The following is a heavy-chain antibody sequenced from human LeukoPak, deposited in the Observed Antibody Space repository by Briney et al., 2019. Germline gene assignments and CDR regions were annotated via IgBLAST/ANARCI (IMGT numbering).Heavy chain of an antibody. CDR3: ARQPYSWYSYFDY. V-gene: IGHV4-34*01. CDR2: INHSGST. CDR1: GGSFSGYY. D-gene: IGHD2-15*01. J-gene: IGHJ4*02. Sequence: PSETLSLTCAVYGGSFSGYYWSWIRQPPGKGLEWIGEINHSGSTNYNPSLKSRVTISVDTSKNQFSLKLSSVTAADTAVYYCARQPYSWYSYFDYWGQGTLVTVSS.